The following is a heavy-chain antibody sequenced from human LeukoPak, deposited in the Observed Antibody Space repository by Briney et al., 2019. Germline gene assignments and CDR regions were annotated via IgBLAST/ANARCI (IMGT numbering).Heavy chain of an antibody. J-gene: IGHJ4*02. D-gene: IGHD6-19*01. Sequence: ASVKVSCKASGYTFTSYDINWVRQATGQGLEWMGWVNPNSGNTGYAQKFQGRVTMTRNTSISTAYMELSSLRSEDTAVYYCARGRRRAVAGTNYFDYWGQGTLVTVSS. CDR3: ARGRRRAVAGTNYFDY. CDR2: VNPNSGNT. V-gene: IGHV1-8*01. CDR1: GYTFTSYD.